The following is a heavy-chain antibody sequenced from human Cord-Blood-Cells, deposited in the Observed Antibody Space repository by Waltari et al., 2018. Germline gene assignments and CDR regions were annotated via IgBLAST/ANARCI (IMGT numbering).Heavy chain of an antibody. V-gene: IGHV4-38-2*02. CDR2: IYHSGST. J-gene: IGHJ3*02. CDR1: GYSISSGYY. CDR3: ARVPAYEFWSGYRDAFDI. Sequence: QVQLQDSGPGLVKPSETLSLTCTVSGYSISSGYYWGWIRQPPGKGLEWIGSIYHSGSTYYNPSLKSRVTISVDTSKNQFSLKLSSVPAADTAVYYCARVPAYEFWSGYRDAFDIWGQGTMVTVSS. D-gene: IGHD3-3*01.